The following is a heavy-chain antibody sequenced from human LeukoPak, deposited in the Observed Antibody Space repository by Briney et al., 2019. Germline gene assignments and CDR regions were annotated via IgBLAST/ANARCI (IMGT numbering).Heavy chain of an antibody. D-gene: IGHD3-16*02. J-gene: IGHJ3*02. CDR1: GGSISSGGYS. V-gene: IGHV4-30-2*01. CDR2: TYHSGST. CDR3: AREVISQDAFDI. Sequence: PSQTLSLTCAVSGGSISSGGYSWSWIRQPPGKGLEWIGYTYHSGSTYYNPSLKSRVTISVDTSKNQFSLKLSSVTAADTAVYYCAREVISQDAFDIWGQGTMVTVSS.